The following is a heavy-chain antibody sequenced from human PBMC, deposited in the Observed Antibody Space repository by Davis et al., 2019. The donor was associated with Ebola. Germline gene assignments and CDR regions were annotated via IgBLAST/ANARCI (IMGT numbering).Heavy chain of an antibody. Sequence: MPGGSLRLSCTVSPSSLTSRSYFWGWIRQPPGKGLEWIATIYYGGNTYYNPSLKSRITISVDRSKSQFSLKLTSVTAGDTAVYYCAREYILTGHNWFDPWGQGTLVTVSS. CDR3: AREYILTGHNWFDP. J-gene: IGHJ5*02. CDR1: PSSLTSRSYF. CDR2: IYYGGNT. D-gene: IGHD3-9*01. V-gene: IGHV4-39*07.